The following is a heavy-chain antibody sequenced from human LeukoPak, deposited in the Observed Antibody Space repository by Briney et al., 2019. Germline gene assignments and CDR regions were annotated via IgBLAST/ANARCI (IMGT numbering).Heavy chain of an antibody. V-gene: IGHV3-48*01. J-gene: IGHJ4*01. CDR2: ISNSGSPI. CDR3: ARGLALGLTVTPKAFDY. Sequence: GGSLRLSCVVSGFTFDSYSMNWVRQAPGKGLEWISYISNSGSPIYYADSVKGRFTISRDKDKSSLYLQMNSLAAADTAVYYCARGLALGLTVTPKAFDYWGHGTLVTVSS. D-gene: IGHD4-11*01. CDR1: GFTFDSYS.